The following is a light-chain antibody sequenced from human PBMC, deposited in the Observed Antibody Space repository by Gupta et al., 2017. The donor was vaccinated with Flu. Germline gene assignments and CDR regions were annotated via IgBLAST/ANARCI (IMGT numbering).Light chain of an antibody. V-gene: IGKV2-28*01. CDR3: MQSLQLTRRT. J-gene: IGKJ1*01. CDR1: QSLLHVNGNNY. Sequence: LLTPSPLTLSVTPGESASISCRSSQSLLHVNGNNYLDWYVQKPGQSPQLLVYLSSDRASGVPARFSGSGSGTNFTLTITTLEAEDVGIYYCMQSLQLTRRTFGQGTTVEIK. CDR2: LSS.